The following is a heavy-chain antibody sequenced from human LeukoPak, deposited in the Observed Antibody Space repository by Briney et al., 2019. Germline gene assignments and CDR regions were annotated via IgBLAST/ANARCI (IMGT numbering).Heavy chain of an antibody. J-gene: IGHJ4*02. CDR1: GFTFSSYG. D-gene: IGHD3-22*01. CDR3: ARDDESSGFYALDC. CDR2: IWYDGSNE. Sequence: GRSLRLSCAASGFTFSSYGMHWVRQAPGKGLEWVAVIWYDGSNECYADSVKGRFSISRDNAKNSLYLQMNSLRAEDTAVYYCARDDESSGFYALDCWGQGTLVTVSS. V-gene: IGHV3-33*01.